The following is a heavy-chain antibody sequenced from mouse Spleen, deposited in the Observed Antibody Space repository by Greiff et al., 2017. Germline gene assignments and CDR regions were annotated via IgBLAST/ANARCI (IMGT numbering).Heavy chain of an antibody. CDR2: ISYSGST. CDR1: GYSITSDYA. CDR3: EGVYYGSLTFAY. Sequence: EVQRVESGPGLVKPSQSLSLTCTVTGYSITSDYAWNWIRQFPGNKLEWMGYISYSGSTSYNPSLKSRISITRDTSKNQFFLQLNSVTTEDTATYYCEGVYYGSLTFAYWGQGTLVTVSA. D-gene: IGHD1-1*01. V-gene: IGHV3-2*02. J-gene: IGHJ3*01.